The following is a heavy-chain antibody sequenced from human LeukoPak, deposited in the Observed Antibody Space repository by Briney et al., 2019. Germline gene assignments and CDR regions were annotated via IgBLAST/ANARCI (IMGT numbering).Heavy chain of an antibody. CDR1: GGSISNYY. Sequence: SRTLSLTCTVSGGSISNYYWTWIRQPPGKGLEWIGYITYSGSTNYKPSLKSRVTISVDRSKIQFSLNLSSVTAADTAVYYCVRSEMGDYTFDYWGQGTLVTV. CDR2: ITYSGST. V-gene: IGHV4-59*01. CDR3: VRSEMGDYTFDY. D-gene: IGHD3-16*01. J-gene: IGHJ4*02.